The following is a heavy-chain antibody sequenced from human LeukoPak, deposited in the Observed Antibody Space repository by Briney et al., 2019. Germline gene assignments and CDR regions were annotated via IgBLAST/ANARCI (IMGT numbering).Heavy chain of an antibody. V-gene: IGHV3-30*02. CDR1: GFTFSSYG. CDR3: ATEMATNPAFDY. CDR2: IHYDGSNK. J-gene: IGHJ4*02. D-gene: IGHD5-24*01. Sequence: GGSLRLSCAASGFTFSSYGMHWVRQAPGKGLELVAFIHYDGSNKYYADSVRGRFTISRDNAKNTLYLQMNSLRAEDTAVYYCATEMATNPAFDYWGQGTLVTVSS.